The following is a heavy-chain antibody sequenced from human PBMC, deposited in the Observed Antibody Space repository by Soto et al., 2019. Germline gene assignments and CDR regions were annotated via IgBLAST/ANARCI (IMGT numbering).Heavy chain of an antibody. Sequence: QVQLQESGPGLVKPSETLSLTCTVSGGSISSYYWSWIRQPPGKGLEWIGYIYYSGSTNYNPSLKSRVTISVDTSKNQFSLKLSSVTAADTAVYYCARGRTAMVSGYFDYWGQGTLVTVSS. V-gene: IGHV4-59*01. CDR1: GGSISSYY. CDR3: ARGRTAMVSGYFDY. CDR2: IYYSGST. J-gene: IGHJ4*02. D-gene: IGHD5-18*01.